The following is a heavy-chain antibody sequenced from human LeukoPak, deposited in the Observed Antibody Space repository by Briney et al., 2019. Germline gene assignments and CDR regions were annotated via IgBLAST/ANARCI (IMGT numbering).Heavy chain of an antibody. V-gene: IGHV1-18*01. D-gene: IGHD3-16*01. CDR1: GYTFNNFV. Sequence: GASVNVSCKASGYTFNNFVISWVRQAPGQGLEWVGWISPHTYTTKYTQKVQGRLTMTTAASTTTVYMELRSLRFDDTAVYFCARGQSMYYWGQGTPVTVSS. CDR3: ARGQSMYY. CDR2: ISPHTYTT. J-gene: IGHJ4*02.